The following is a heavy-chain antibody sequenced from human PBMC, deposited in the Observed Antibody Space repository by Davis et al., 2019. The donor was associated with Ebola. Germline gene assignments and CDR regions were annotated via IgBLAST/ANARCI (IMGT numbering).Heavy chain of an antibody. V-gene: IGHV4-34*01. D-gene: IGHD3-22*01. CDR2: INHSGST. CDR1: GGSFSGYY. J-gene: IGHJ6*03. Sequence: PSETLSLTCAVYGGSFSGYYWSWIRQPPGKGLEWIGEINHSGSTNYNPSLKSRVTISVDTSKNQFSLKLSSVTAADTAVYYCARGQYYDSSGYYYYYYMDVWGKGTTVTVSS. CDR3: ARGQYYDSSGYYYYYYMDV.